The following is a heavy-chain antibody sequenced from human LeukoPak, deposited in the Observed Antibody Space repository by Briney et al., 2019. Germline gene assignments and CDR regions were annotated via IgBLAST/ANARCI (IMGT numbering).Heavy chain of an antibody. J-gene: IGHJ6*03. CDR1: GFTFTNNF. Sequence: PGGSLRLSCAASGFTFTNNFMSWVRQVPGKGLEWVANIKQEGSETTYADSVRGRFTISRDNSKNTLYLQMNSLRAEDTAVYYCAKEAGSGELLRSLIQKYYYYYYYMDVWGKGTTVTVSS. CDR3: AKEAGSGELLRSLIQKYYYYYYYMDV. CDR2: IKQEGSET. V-gene: IGHV3-7*01. D-gene: IGHD1-26*01.